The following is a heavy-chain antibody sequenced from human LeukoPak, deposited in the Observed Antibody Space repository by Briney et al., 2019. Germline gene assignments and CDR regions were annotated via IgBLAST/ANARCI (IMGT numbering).Heavy chain of an antibody. CDR1: GFTFSNAW. CDR2: IKSKTDGGTT. V-gene: IGHV3-15*01. D-gene: IGHD2-21*02. J-gene: IGHJ4*02. Sequence: GGSLRLSCAASGFTFSNAWMTWVRQAPGKGLKWVGRIKSKTDGGTTDYAAPVKGRFTISRDDSKNTLYLRMNSLKTEDTAVYYCTREAVTANGYFDYWGQGTLVTVSS. CDR3: TREAVTANGYFDY.